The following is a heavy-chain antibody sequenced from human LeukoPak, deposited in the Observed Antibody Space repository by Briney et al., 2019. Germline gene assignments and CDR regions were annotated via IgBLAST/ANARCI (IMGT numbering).Heavy chain of an antibody. V-gene: IGHV1-2*02. D-gene: IGHD3-22*01. J-gene: IGHJ4*02. CDR2: INPNSGGT. Sequence: ASVKVSCKASGYTFTGYYMHWVRQAPGQGLEWMGWINPNSGGTNYAQKFQGRVTMTRDTSISTAYMELSRLRSDDTAVYYCARLDCYDSSGYWASDYWGQGTLVTVSS. CDR3: ARLDCYDSSGYWASDY. CDR1: GYTFTGYY.